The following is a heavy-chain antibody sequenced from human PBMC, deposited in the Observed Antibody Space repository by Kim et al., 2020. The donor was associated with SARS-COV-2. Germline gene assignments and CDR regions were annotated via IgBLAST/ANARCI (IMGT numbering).Heavy chain of an antibody. CDR3: TSGWAFDI. CDR1: GDSVSSNTAA. V-gene: IGHV6-1*01. J-gene: IGHJ3*02. D-gene: IGHD3-16*01. CDR2: TYYRSGWYF. Sequence: SQTLSLTCAISGDSVSSNTAAWNWIRQSPSRGLEWLGRTYYRSGWYFDYAISVKARLTINADISKNQFSLQLNSVTPEDTAVYYCTSGWAFDIWVQGTMV.